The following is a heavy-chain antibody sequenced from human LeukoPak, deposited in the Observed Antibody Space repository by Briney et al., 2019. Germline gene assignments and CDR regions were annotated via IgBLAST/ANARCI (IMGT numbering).Heavy chain of an antibody. J-gene: IGHJ3*02. D-gene: IGHD6-19*01. Sequence: SETLSLTCTVSGGSISSSSYYWGWIRQPPGKGLEWIGSIYYSGSTYYNPSLKSRVTISVDTSKNQFSLKLSSVTPADTAVYYCARGIESIAVAENDAFDIWGQGTMVTVSS. V-gene: IGHV4-39*01. CDR2: IYYSGST. CDR1: GGSISSSSYY. CDR3: ARGIESIAVAENDAFDI.